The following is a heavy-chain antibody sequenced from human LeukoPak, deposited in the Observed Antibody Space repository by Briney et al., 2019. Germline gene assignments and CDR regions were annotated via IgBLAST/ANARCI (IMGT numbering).Heavy chain of an antibody. CDR2: ISGSAGSS. Sequence: GGALRLSCAASGFTFSSYAMSWVRQAPGKGLEWVSGISGSAGSSYYADSVKGRFTISRDNSKNTLYLQINSPRAEDTAVYYCATTIAVAGTDAFPIWGQGTMVPVSS. CDR1: GFTFSSYA. D-gene: IGHD6-19*01. CDR3: ATTIAVAGTDAFPI. V-gene: IGHV3-23*01. J-gene: IGHJ3*02.